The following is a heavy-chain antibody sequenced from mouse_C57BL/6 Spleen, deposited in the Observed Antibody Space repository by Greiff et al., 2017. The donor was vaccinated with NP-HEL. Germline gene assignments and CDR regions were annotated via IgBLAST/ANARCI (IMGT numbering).Heavy chain of an antibody. CDR2: INPSNGGT. J-gene: IGHJ4*01. CDR1: GYTFTSYW. D-gene: IGHD1-1*01. CDR3: ARLDYYGSSPLTIAMDY. V-gene: IGHV1-53*01. Sequence: QVQLQQPGTELVKPGASVKLSCKASGYTFTSYWMHWVKQRPGLGLEWIGNINPSNGGTNYDEKFKSKATLTVDKSSSTAYMQLSSLTSEDSAVYYCARLDYYGSSPLTIAMDYWGQGTSVTVSS.